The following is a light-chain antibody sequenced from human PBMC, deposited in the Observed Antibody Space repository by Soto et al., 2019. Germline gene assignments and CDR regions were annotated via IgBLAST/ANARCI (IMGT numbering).Light chain of an antibody. Sequence: QSALTQPASVSGSPGQSITISCTGTSSDIGAYNYVSWYQQHPGKAPRLMIYEVSTRPSGVSNRFSGSKSGYTASLTISGLQAEDEADYYCSSYAGTNFFYVFGTGTKLTVL. V-gene: IGLV2-14*01. J-gene: IGLJ1*01. CDR3: SSYAGTNFFYV. CDR2: EVS. CDR1: SSDIGAYNY.